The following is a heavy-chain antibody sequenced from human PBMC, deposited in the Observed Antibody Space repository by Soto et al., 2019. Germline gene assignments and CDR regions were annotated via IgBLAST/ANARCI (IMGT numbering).Heavy chain of an antibody. CDR1: GFTFSSYS. V-gene: IGHV3-48*02. J-gene: IGHJ6*02. CDR3: ARDRIQLWLERGMDV. Sequence: EVQLVESGGGLVQPGGSLRLSCAASGFTFSSYSMNWVRQAPGKGLEWVSYISSSSSTIYYADSVKGRFTISRDNAKNSLYLQMNSLRDEDTAVYYCARDRIQLWLERGMDVWGQGTTVTVSS. D-gene: IGHD5-18*01. CDR2: ISSSSSTI.